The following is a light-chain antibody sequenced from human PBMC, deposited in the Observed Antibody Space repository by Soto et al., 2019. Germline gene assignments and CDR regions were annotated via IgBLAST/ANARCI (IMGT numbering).Light chain of an antibody. CDR1: SSNIGAGYD. J-gene: IGLJ1*01. CDR3: QSYDSSLSGYV. V-gene: IGLV1-40*01. CDR2: GNS. Sequence: QAVVTQPPSLSGAPGQRVTISCTGSSSNIGAGYDVHWYQQLPGTAPKLLIYGNSNRPSGVPDRFSASKSGTSASLAITGLQAEDEADYHCQSYDSSLSGYVFGTGTKLTVL.